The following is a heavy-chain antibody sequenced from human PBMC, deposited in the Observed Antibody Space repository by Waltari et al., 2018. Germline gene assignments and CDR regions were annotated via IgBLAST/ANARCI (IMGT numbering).Heavy chain of an antibody. D-gene: IGHD2-15*01. CDR3: ARSCSGGSCYGAFDI. CDR1: GGSISSYY. CDR2: IYYSGST. V-gene: IGHV4-59*01. J-gene: IGHJ3*02. Sequence: QVQLQESGPGLVKPSETLSLTCTVSGGSISSYYWSWIRQPPGKGLEWIGYIYYSGSTNYNPSLKSRVTISVDTFKNQFSLKLSSVTAADTAVYYCARSCSGGSCYGAFDIWGQGTMVTVSS.